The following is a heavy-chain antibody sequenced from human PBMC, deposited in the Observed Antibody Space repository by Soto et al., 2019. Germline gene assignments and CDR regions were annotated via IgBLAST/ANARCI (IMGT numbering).Heavy chain of an antibody. D-gene: IGHD4-17*01. CDR2: ITSDGRT. Sequence: PGGSLRLSCAASGFTFSSYAISWGRQAPGKGLEWVSIITSDGRTYYADSVKGRFTISRDNSKNTVYLQMNSLRAEDTAVYYCAKDYSTVTTDPLSVVLFDYWGQGALVTVSS. CDR3: AKDYSTVTTDPLSVVLFDY. CDR1: GFTFSSYA. V-gene: IGHV3-23*01. J-gene: IGHJ4*02.